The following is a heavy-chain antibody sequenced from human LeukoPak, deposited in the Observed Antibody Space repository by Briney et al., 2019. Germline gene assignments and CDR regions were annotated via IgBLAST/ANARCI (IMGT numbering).Heavy chain of an antibody. V-gene: IGHV5-51*01. CDR1: GHSFTNYW. D-gene: IGHD3-10*01. CDR3: ARLTTLVRGVIIGFDY. J-gene: IGHJ4*02. Sequence: GESLKISCKGSGHSFTNYWIGWVRQMPGKGLEWMGIIYPGDSDTRYSPSFQGQVTISADKSISTAYLQWSSLKASDSAMYYCARLTTLVRGVIIGFDYWGQGILVTVSS. CDR2: IYPGDSDT.